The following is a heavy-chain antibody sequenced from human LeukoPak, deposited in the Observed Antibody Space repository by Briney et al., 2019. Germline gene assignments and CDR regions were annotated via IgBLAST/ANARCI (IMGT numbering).Heavy chain of an antibody. CDR3: VRSTGYFYYGMDV. CDR2: ISGGGDT. V-gene: IGHV3-23*01. D-gene: IGHD3-9*01. J-gene: IGHJ6*02. CDR1: GFSFSNYA. Sequence: GGSLRLSCAASGFSFSNYAIYWVRQAPGEGLEWVSVISGGGDTTYADSVKGRFTISRDNSRDTVYPQMDNLRAEDMAVYYCVRSTGYFYYGMDVWGQGTTVTVS.